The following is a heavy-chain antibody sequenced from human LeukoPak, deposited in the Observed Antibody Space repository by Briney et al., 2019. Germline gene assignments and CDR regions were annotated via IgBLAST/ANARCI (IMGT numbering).Heavy chain of an antibody. J-gene: IGHJ6*03. Sequence: SSETLSLTCAVSGGSISSSNWWSWVRQPPGKGLEWIGEIYHSGSTNYNPSLKSRVTISVDTSKNQFSLKLSSVTAADTAVYYCARERFLGYCSGGSCYSGRVSYYYMDVWGKGTTVTVSS. D-gene: IGHD2-15*01. CDR1: GGSISSSNW. V-gene: IGHV4-4*02. CDR3: ARERFLGYCSGGSCYSGRVSYYYMDV. CDR2: IYHSGST.